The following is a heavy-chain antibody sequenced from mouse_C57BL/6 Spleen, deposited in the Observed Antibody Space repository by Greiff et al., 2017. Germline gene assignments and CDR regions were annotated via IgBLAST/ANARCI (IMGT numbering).Heavy chain of an antibody. J-gene: IGHJ4*01. CDR1: GFTFSSYA. V-gene: IGHV5-9-1*02. D-gene: IGHD1-1*01. CDR3: TRTYGSSPHYYAMDY. Sequence: EVKLVESGEGLVKPGGSLKLSCAASGFTFSSYAMSWVRQTPEKRLEWVAYISSGGDYIYYADTVKGRFTISRDKARNTLYLQMSSLKSEDTAMYYCTRTYGSSPHYYAMDYWGQGTSVTVSS. CDR2: ISSGGDYI.